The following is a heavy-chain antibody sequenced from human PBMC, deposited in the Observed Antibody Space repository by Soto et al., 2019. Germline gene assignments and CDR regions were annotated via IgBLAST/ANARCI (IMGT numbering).Heavy chain of an antibody. CDR1: GYTFTRYG. D-gene: IGHD6-25*01. J-gene: IGHJ3*02. Sequence: VQLVQSGAEVRKPGASVKVSCKASGYTFTRYGLTWLRQAPGQGWEWWGWISVHNGKTRNAQKLQGRVSMTTDTSANTVFLELRSLRADDTALYCFARGRSSGWDYVDDPFDIGGQGTLITVSS. CDR2: ISVHNGKT. CDR3: ARGRSSGWDYVDDPFDI. V-gene: IGHV1-18*01.